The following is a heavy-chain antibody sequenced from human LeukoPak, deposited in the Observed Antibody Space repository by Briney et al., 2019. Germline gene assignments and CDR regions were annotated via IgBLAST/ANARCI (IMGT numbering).Heavy chain of an antibody. CDR1: GYTFSSYA. Sequence: GASVKVSCKASGYTFSSYAISWVRQAPGQGLEWMGGIIPIFGTANYAQKFQGRVTITADESTSTAYMELSSLRSEDTAVYYCARESSASSGWHAHLDPWGQGTLVTVSS. J-gene: IGHJ5*02. CDR3: ARESSASSGWHAHLDP. CDR2: IIPIFGTA. V-gene: IGHV1-69*13. D-gene: IGHD6-19*01.